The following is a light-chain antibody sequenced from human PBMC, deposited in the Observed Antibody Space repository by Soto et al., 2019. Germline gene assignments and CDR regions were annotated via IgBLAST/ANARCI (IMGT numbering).Light chain of an antibody. J-gene: IGLJ2*01. CDR2: EGS. Sequence: QSALTQPASVSGSPGQSITISCTGSSSDSWYQQHPGKAPKLMIYEGSKRPSGVSNRFSGSKSGNTASLTISGLQAEDEGDYYCCSYASSTNVVFGGGTQLTVL. V-gene: IGLV2-23*01. CDR3: CSYASSTNVV. CDR1: SSD.